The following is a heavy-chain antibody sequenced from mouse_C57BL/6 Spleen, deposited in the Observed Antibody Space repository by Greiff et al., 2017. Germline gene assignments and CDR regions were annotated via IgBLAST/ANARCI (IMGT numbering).Heavy chain of an antibody. CDR3: ARGITTVVGAY. V-gene: IGHV1-55*01. D-gene: IGHD1-1*01. CDR2: IYPGSGST. J-gene: IGHJ3*01. Sequence: QVQLQQSGAELVKPGASVKMSCKASGYTFTSYWITWVKQRPGQGLEWIGDIYPGSGSTNYNEKFKSKATLTVDTSSSTAYMQLSSLTSEDSAVYYCARGITTVVGAYWGQGTLVTVSA. CDR1: GYTFTSYW.